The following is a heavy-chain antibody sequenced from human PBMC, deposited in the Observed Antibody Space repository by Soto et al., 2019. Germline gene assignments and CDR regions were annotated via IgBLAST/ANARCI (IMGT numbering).Heavy chain of an antibody. Sequence: EVQLVETGGGLIQPSGSLRLSCAASGFTVSSNYMNWVRQAPGKGMEWLSIIYSDGTTYYADSVKGRFTISRDNFKNTLYLQMNNLRAEDTAVYYCASLCNWGQGTLVTVSS. J-gene: IGHJ1*01. D-gene: IGHD2-21*01. CDR2: IYSDGTT. CDR1: GFTVSSNY. V-gene: IGHV3-53*02. CDR3: ASLCN.